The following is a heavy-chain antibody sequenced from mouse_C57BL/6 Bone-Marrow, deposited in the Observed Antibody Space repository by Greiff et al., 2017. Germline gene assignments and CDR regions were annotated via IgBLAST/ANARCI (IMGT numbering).Heavy chain of an antibody. V-gene: IGHV1-64*01. CDR2: IHPNRGST. CDR1: GYTFTSYW. D-gene: IGHD3-2*02. J-gene: IGHJ4*01. Sequence: QVQLQQSGAELVKPGASVKLSCKASGYTFTSYWMHWVKQRPGQGLEWIGMIHPNRGSTNYNEKFKSKATLTVDKSSSTAYMQLSSLTSEDSAVYYCARRGAAQATYAMDYWGQGTSVTVSS. CDR3: ARRGAAQATYAMDY.